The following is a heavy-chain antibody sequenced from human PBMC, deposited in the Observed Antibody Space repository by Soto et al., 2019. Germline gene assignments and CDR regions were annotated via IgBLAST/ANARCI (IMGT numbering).Heavy chain of an antibody. D-gene: IGHD6-19*01. CDR1: GFTFSSYA. CDR2: IGGSGENT. Sequence: PGGSLRLSCAASGFTFSSYAISWVRQAPGKGLEWVSGIGGSGENTYYADSVKGRFTISRDNSKKTVYLQMTSLRVEDTAIYFCVKPGGSGSGWGQGTLVTVSS. V-gene: IGHV3-23*01. J-gene: IGHJ4*02. CDR3: VKPGGSGSG.